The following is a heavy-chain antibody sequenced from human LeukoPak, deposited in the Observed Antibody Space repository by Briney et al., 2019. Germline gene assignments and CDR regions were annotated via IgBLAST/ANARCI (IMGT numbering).Heavy chain of an antibody. CDR3: AVAATGGWFDP. Sequence: GGSLRLSCAASGFTFDDYAMHWVRQAPGKGLEWVSGISWNSGSIGYADSVKGRFTISRDNAKNSLYLQMNSLRAEDTALYYCAVAATGGWFDPWGQGTLVTVSS. CDR1: GFTFDDYA. J-gene: IGHJ5*02. V-gene: IGHV3-9*01. D-gene: IGHD6-19*01. CDR2: ISWNSGSI.